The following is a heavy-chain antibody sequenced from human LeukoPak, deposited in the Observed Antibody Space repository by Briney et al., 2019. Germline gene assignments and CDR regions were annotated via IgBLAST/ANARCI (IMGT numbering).Heavy chain of an antibody. D-gene: IGHD3-22*01. CDR2: IYYSGSL. Sequence: SETLSLTCTVSGRSISSSSYYWGWIRQPPGKGLEWIGSIYYSGSLYYHPSLKSRDPISVVKPKNQFSLKLSSVTAADTAVYYCARAQRGKYDSSGYGVFDYWGQGTLVTVSS. CDR1: GRSISSSSYY. J-gene: IGHJ4*02. V-gene: IGHV4-39*01. CDR3: ARAQRGKYDSSGYGVFDY.